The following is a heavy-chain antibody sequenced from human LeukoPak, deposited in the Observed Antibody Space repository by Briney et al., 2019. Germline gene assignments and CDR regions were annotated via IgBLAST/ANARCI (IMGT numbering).Heavy chain of an antibody. J-gene: IGHJ6*03. V-gene: IGHV3-66*01. CDR2: IYSGGST. Sequence: GGSLTLSCAASGFTVSSNYMSWVRQAPGKGLEWVSVIYSGGSTYYADSVKGRFTISRDNSKNTLYLQMNSLRAEDTAVYYCARDKAHGDYPYYYYMDVWGKGTTVTISS. D-gene: IGHD4-17*01. CDR3: ARDKAHGDYPYYYYMDV. CDR1: GFTVSSNY.